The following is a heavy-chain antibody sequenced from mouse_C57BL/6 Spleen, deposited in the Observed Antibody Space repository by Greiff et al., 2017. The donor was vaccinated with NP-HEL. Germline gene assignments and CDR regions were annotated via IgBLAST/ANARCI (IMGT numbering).Heavy chain of an antibody. D-gene: IGHD2-4*01. CDR2: ISSGSSTI. V-gene: IGHV5-17*01. CDR3: ARRLDDYDGYAMDY. J-gene: IGHJ4*01. Sequence: EVQLVESGGGLVKPGGSLKLSWAASGFTFSDYGMHWVRQAPEKGLEWVAYISSGSSTIYYADTVKGRFTISRDKARNTLFLQMTSLRSEGTAMYYCARRLDDYDGYAMDYWGQRTSVTVSS. CDR1: GFTFSDYG.